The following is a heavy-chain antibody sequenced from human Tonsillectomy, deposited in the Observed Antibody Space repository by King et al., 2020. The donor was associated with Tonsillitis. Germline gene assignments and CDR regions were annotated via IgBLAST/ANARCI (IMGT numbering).Heavy chain of an antibody. CDR3: ARYYYDSSGYYNGYFDY. D-gene: IGHD3-22*01. V-gene: IGHV2-26*01. J-gene: IGHJ4*02. Sequence: VTLKESGPVLVKPTETLTLTCTVSGFSLSNARMGVSWIRQPPGKALEWLAHIFSNDDKSYSTPLKSRLTISKDPSKSQVVLSMTNMDPVDTATYYCARYYYDSSGYYNGYFDYWGQGTLVTVSS. CDR1: GFSLSNARMG. CDR2: IFSNDDK.